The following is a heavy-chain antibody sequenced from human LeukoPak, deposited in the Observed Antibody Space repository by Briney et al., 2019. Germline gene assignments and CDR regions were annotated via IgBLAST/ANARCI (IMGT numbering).Heavy chain of an antibody. CDR1: GYTFTGYF. CDR3: ARDGYSYGIFDY. CDR2: INPNSGGT. J-gene: IGHJ4*02. D-gene: IGHD5-18*01. Sequence: GSSVQVSCKASGYTFTGYFVHWVRQAPGQGLEWMGLINPNSGGTNYAQKFQGRVTMTRDTSINTVYMELSRLRSDDTAVYYCARDGYSYGIFDYWGQGTLVTVSS. V-gene: IGHV1-2*02.